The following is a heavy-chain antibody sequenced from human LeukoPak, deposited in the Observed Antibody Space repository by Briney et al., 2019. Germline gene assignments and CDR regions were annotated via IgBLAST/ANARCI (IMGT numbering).Heavy chain of an antibody. CDR1: GFTFRSYG. CDR2: ISSSSSYI. CDR3: ARADWDTAMIDY. J-gene: IGHJ4*02. D-gene: IGHD5-18*01. Sequence: GGSLRLSCAASGFTFRSYGMSWVRQAPGKGLEWVSSISSSSSYIYYADSVKGRFTISRDNAKNSLYLQMNSLRAEDTAVYYCARADWDTAMIDYWGQGTLVTVSS. V-gene: IGHV3-21*01.